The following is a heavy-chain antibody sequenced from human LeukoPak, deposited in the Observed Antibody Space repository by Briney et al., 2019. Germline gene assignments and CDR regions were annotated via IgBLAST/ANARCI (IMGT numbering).Heavy chain of an antibody. D-gene: IGHD5-18*01. V-gene: IGHV1-69*05. Sequence: ASVKVSCKASGGTFSSYAISWVRQAPGQGLEWMGGIIPIFGTANYAQKFQGRVTITTDESTSTAYMELSSLRSEDTAVYYCARDRGVDTAMDYYYYMDVWGKGTTVTVSS. J-gene: IGHJ6*03. CDR2: IIPIFGTA. CDR1: GGTFSSYA. CDR3: ARDRGVDTAMDYYYYMDV.